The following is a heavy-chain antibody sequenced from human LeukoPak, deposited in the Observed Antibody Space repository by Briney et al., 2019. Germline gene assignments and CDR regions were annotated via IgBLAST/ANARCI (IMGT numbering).Heavy chain of an antibody. CDR2: INSDGSST. V-gene: IGHV3-74*01. D-gene: IGHD1-1*01. J-gene: IGHJ3*02. Sequence: GGSLRLSCAASGFTFSSYWMHWVRQAPGKGLVWVSRINSDGSSTSYADSVKGRFTISRDNSKNTLYLQMNSLRAEDTAVYYCARSLENDAFDIWGQGTMVTVSS. CDR1: GFTFSSYW. CDR3: ARSLENDAFDI.